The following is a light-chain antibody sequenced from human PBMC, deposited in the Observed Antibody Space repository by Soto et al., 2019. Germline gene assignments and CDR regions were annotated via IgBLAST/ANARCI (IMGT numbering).Light chain of an antibody. CDR3: QQYYTYSSLT. V-gene: IGKV1-5*03. J-gene: IGKJ4*01. CDR1: QSISNW. Sequence: DILMTQSPSTLSASVGDRVTITCWASQSISNWLAWYQQKPGKAPKLLIYKASSLESGVPSRFSGSGSGTEFTLTISSLQPDDFATYYCQQYYTYSSLTFGGGTKVDIK. CDR2: KAS.